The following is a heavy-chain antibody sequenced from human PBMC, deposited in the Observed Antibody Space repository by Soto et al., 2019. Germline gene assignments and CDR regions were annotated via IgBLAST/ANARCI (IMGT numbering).Heavy chain of an antibody. CDR2: INAGNGNT. D-gene: IGHD3-22*01. CDR1: GYTFTSYA. CDR3: ARDQESYYYESGVPHVFEI. V-gene: IGHV1-3*01. Sequence: GASVKVSCKASGYTFTSYAMHWVRQAPGQRLEWMGWINAGNGNTKYSQKFQGRVTITRDTSASTAYMELSSLRSEDTAVYYCARDQESYYYESGVPHVFEIGGKGKRVTVS. J-gene: IGHJ3*02.